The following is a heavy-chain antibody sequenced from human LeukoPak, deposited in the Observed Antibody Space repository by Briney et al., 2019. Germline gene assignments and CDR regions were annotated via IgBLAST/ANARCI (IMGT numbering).Heavy chain of an antibody. V-gene: IGHV3-30*04. CDR3: ARDSYSVVGKYDSGGYYGDS. Sequence: PGRSLRLSFAASGFTFSSYAMHWVRQAPGKGLEWVATLSYDGSIQYYPDSVKGRFTISRDNSKNTLYLQMNSLRAEDTAVYYCARDSYSVVGKYDSGGYYGDSWGQESLVTVSS. J-gene: IGHJ4*02. D-gene: IGHD3-22*01. CDR2: LSYDGSIQ. CDR1: GFTFSSYA.